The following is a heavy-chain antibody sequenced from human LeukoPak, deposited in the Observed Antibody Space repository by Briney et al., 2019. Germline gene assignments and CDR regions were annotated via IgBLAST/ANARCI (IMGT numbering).Heavy chain of an antibody. Sequence: SETLSLTCAVYGGSFSGYYWSWIRQPPGKGLEWIGEINHSGSTNYNPSLKSRVTISVDTSKNQFSLKLSFVTAADTAVYYCARVEYSSGWYPGYDYWGQGTLVTVSS. CDR1: GGSFSGYY. CDR2: INHSGST. V-gene: IGHV4-34*01. CDR3: ARVEYSSGWYPGYDY. J-gene: IGHJ4*02. D-gene: IGHD6-19*01.